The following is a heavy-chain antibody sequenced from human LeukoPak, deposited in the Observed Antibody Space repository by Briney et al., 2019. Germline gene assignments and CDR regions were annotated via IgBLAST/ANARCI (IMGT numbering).Heavy chain of an antibody. CDR3: AKSGRRYSNYGNNYYYYMDV. Sequence: GGSLRLSCAASGFTFSSYGMHWVRQAPGKGLEWVAFIRYDGSNKYYADSVKGRFTISRDNSKNTLHLQMNSLRAEDTAVYYCAKSGRRYSNYGNNYYYYMDVWGKGTTVTVSS. D-gene: IGHD4-11*01. V-gene: IGHV3-30*02. J-gene: IGHJ6*03. CDR1: GFTFSSYG. CDR2: IRYDGSNK.